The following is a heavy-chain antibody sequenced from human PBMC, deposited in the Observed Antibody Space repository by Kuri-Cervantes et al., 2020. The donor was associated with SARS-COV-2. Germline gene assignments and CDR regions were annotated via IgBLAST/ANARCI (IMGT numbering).Heavy chain of an antibody. V-gene: IGHV4-59*12. CDR1: GGSISSYY. J-gene: IGHJ4*02. CDR3: ARGSESPPFDY. D-gene: IGHD2/OR15-2a*01. Sequence: GSLRLSCTVSGGSISSYYWSWIRQPPGQGLEWLGYIYYSGSTKYNPSLKSRVTISVDTSKNQFSLKLSSVTAADTAVYYCARGSESPPFDYWGQGTLVTVSS. CDR2: IYYSGST.